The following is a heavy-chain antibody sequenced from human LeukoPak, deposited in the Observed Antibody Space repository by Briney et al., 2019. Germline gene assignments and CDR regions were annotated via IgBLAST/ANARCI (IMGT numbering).Heavy chain of an antibody. CDR3: ARGRPSIAARRPQYNWFDP. V-gene: IGHV4-34*01. CDR2: INHSGST. J-gene: IGHJ5*02. CDR1: GGSFSGYY. Sequence: SETLSLTCAVYGGSFSGYYWSWIRQPPGKGLEWIGEINHSGSTNYNPSLKSRVAISVDTSKNQFSLKLSSVTAADTAVYYCARGRPSIAARRPQYNWFDPWGQGTLVTVSS. D-gene: IGHD6-6*01.